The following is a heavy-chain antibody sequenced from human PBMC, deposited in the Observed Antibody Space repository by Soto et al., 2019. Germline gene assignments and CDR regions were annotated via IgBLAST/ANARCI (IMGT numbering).Heavy chain of an antibody. Sequence: QVQLVESGGGVVQPGRSLTLSCAASGFTFNKYGMHWVRQAPGKGLEWVAVISYDGSNKYYADSVKGRFTISRDNPKNTEYLQMNSLRAEDTAVYYGATDQWWELRGYYYGLDVWGQGTTVTVSS. CDR1: GFTFNKYG. CDR3: ATDQWWELRGYYYGLDV. J-gene: IGHJ6*02. D-gene: IGHD2-15*01. CDR2: ISYDGSNK. V-gene: IGHV3-30*03.